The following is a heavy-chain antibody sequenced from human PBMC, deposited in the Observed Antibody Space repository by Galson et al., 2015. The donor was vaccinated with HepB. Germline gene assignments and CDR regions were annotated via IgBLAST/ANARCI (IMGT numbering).Heavy chain of an antibody. Sequence: SLRLSCAGSGFTFSGYAMGWVRQAPGKGLEWVSSISASTTSTFYADSVKGRFTISRDNSKNTLFLQMNSLRAEDSAVYYCAYCSGGSCHSHGFDIRGQGTAVTVSS. D-gene: IGHD2-15*01. V-gene: IGHV3-23*01. CDR1: GFTFSGYA. CDR2: ISASTTST. J-gene: IGHJ3*02. CDR3: AYCSGGSCHSHGFDI.